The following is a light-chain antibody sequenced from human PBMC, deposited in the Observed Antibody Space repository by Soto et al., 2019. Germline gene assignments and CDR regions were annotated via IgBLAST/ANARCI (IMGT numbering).Light chain of an antibody. Sequence: IVMTQSPATLSVSPGERATLSFSASQSISSNLAWYQEKPGQAPRLLIYAASTRATGIPARFSGSGSGTEFTLTISSLQSEDFAVYYCQQYNNWPPWTFGQGTKVDI. CDR2: AAS. J-gene: IGKJ1*01. V-gene: IGKV3-15*01. CDR3: QQYNNWPPWT. CDR1: QSISSN.